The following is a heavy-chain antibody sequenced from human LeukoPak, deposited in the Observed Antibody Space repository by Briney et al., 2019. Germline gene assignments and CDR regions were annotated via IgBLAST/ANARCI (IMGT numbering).Heavy chain of an antibody. CDR3: ARAPPSDYGDYIWFDP. V-gene: IGHV1-2*02. CDR2: INPHSGGT. CDR1: GYMFTDYY. Sequence: GASVKVSCKASGYMFTDYYMHWVRQAPGQGLEWMGWINPHSGGTNYAQRFQGRVTMTRDTSISTAYMEVSRLRSDDTAIYYCARAPPSDYGDYIWFDPWGQGILVTVSS. J-gene: IGHJ5*02. D-gene: IGHD4-17*01.